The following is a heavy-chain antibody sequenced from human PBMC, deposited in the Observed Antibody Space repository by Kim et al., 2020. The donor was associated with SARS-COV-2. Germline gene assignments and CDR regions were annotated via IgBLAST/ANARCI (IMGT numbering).Heavy chain of an antibody. V-gene: IGHV3-23*01. D-gene: IGHD2-15*01. J-gene: IGHJ3*02. Sequence: STFYADSVKGRFPISRDNAKNSLYLQRNSLRTEDTAIYYCARGGYSLAFDIWGQGTMVTVSS. CDR3: ARGGYSLAFDI. CDR2: ST.